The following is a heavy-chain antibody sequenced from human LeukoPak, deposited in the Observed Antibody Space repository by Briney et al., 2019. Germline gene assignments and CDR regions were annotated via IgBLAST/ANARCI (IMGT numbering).Heavy chain of an antibody. CDR2: ISTSSSHI. CDR1: GFXFSTYS. V-gene: IGHV3-21*01. CDR3: ARDYDEDY. Sequence: GGSLRLSCAASGFXFSTYSINWVRQAPGKGLEWVSSISTSSSHIYYADSVKGRFTISRDNAKSSLYLQMNSLRAEDTAVYYCARDYDEDYWGQGTLVTVSS. D-gene: IGHD5-12*01. J-gene: IGHJ4*02.